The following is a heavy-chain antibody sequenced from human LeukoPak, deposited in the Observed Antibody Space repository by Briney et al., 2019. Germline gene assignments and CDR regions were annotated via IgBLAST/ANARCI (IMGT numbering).Heavy chain of an antibody. CDR3: ASMVRGRQNYFDAFDI. CDR2: ISGSGGST. Sequence: GGSLRLSCAASGFTFSSYAMSWVRQAPGKGLEWVSAISGSGGSTYYADSVKGRFTISRDNSKNTLYLQMNSLRAEDTAVYYCASMVRGRQNYFDAFDIWGQGTMVTVSS. D-gene: IGHD3-10*01. CDR1: GFTFSSYA. J-gene: IGHJ3*02. V-gene: IGHV3-23*01.